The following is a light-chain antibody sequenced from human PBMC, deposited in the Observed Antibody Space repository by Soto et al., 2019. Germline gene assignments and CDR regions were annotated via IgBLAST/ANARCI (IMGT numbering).Light chain of an antibody. CDR1: QGISNY. CDR3: QKYNRAPWT. V-gene: IGKV1-27*01. CDR2: VAS. Sequence: DIQMTQSPSSLSASVGDRVTITCRASQGISNYLAWYQQQPGQVPKLLIYVASTLQSGVPSRFSGSGSGTDFTLTISSLQPEDVATYYCQKYNRAPWTFGQGTKVEIK. J-gene: IGKJ1*01.